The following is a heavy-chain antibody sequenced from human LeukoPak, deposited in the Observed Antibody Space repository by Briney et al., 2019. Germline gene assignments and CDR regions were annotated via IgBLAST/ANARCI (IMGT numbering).Heavy chain of an antibody. CDR1: GFTFSSYW. Sequence: PGGSLRLSCAASGFTFSSYWMSWVRQAPGKGLEWVANIKQDGSEKFYVDSVKGRFTISRDNAKNSLYLQMNSLRAEDTAVYYCARELGGYYDILTGYYVGYNWFDSWGQGTLVTVSS. CDR2: IKQDGSEK. J-gene: IGHJ5*01. D-gene: IGHD3-9*01. V-gene: IGHV3-7*04. CDR3: ARELGGYYDILTGYYVGYNWFDS.